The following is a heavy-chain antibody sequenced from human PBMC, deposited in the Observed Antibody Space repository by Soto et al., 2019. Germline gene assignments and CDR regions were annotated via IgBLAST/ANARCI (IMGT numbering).Heavy chain of an antibody. D-gene: IGHD1-26*01. V-gene: IGHV4-31*03. J-gene: IGHJ3*02. Sequence: QVQLQESGPGLVKPSQTLSVTCTVSGGSLSRDNFFWSWVRQHPETGLEWVGYIYHTGAAYYNPSLKSRLTISLDTSKNRFSLSLIYVTAADTAVYYCAREVISPATSDAFDIWGQGTMVTVSS. CDR3: AREVISPATSDAFDI. CDR2: IYHTGAA. CDR1: GGSLSRDNFF.